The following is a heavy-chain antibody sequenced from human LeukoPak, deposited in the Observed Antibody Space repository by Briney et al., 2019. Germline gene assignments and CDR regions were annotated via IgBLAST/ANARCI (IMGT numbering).Heavy chain of an antibody. Sequence: PGGSLRLSCAASGFTFSSYAMSWVHQAPGKGLEWVARIRNKDRNYDTQYAASVKGRFTISRDDSKNSLYLQMNSLKTDDTAVYFCARDTAGAMDVWGHGTTVTVSS. CDR1: GFTFSSYA. J-gene: IGHJ6*02. V-gene: IGHV3-72*01. CDR3: ARDTAGAMDV. CDR2: IRNKDRNYDT.